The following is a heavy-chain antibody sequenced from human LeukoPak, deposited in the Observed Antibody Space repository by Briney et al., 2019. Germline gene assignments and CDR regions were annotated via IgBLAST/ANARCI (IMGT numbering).Heavy chain of an antibody. V-gene: IGHV1-46*01. CDR2: INPTGGSA. D-gene: IGHD3-10*01. CDR3: ARGHGSGYTNYFDP. J-gene: IGHJ5*02. Sequence: ASVKVSCKASGYTFTSYDINWVRQATGQGLEWMGRINPTGGSAGFAQKFQGRVTMTRDMSTSTFYMELSSLRSEDTAVYYCARGHGSGYTNYFDPWGQGTLVTVSS. CDR1: GYTFTSYD.